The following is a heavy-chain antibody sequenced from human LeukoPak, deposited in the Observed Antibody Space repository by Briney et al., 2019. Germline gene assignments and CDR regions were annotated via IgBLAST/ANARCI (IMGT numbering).Heavy chain of an antibody. J-gene: IGHJ4*02. D-gene: IGHD3-10*02. Sequence: SETLSLTCTVSGYSISSGYYWGWIRQPPGKGLEWIGYIYYSGSTYYNPSLKSPVSISVDTSKNQFSLKLSSVTAADTAVYYCARLVVRGLHIDYWGQGTLVTVSS. CDR3: ARLVVRGLHIDY. V-gene: IGHV4-38-2*02. CDR2: IYYSGST. CDR1: GYSISSGYY.